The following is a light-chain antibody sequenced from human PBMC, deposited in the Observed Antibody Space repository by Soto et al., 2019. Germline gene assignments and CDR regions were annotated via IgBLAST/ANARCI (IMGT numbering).Light chain of an antibody. Sequence: QSALTQPASVSGSPGQSITISCTGTSSDVGSYNPVSWYQQHPGKAPKLMIYEVSKRPSGVSNRFSGSKSGNTASLTISGLQAEDESDYYCCSYAGSITVFGGGTKLTVL. V-gene: IGLV2-23*02. J-gene: IGLJ2*01. CDR2: EVS. CDR3: CSYAGSITV. CDR1: SSDVGSYNP.